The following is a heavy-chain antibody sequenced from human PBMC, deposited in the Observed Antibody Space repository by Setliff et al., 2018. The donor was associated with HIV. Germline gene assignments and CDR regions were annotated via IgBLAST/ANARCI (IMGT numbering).Heavy chain of an antibody. CDR1: GYTFTNYD. J-gene: IGHJ3*02. V-gene: IGHV1-8*03. CDR3: ARRKTHSGSFHDAFDI. CDR2: MNPNSGNT. D-gene: IGHD1-26*01. Sequence: GASVMVSCKASGYTFTNYDINWVRQAAGQGLEWMGWMNPNSGNTGHAQKFQGRVTITMDTSISTAYMELSSPRSEDTAVYYCARRKTHSGSFHDAFDIWGQGTMVTVSS.